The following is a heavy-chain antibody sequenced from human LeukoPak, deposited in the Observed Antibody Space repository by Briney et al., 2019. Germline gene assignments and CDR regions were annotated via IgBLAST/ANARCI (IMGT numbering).Heavy chain of an antibody. CDR3: AKSSPYSATYVDY. D-gene: IGHD1-26*01. Sequence: GGSLRLSCVASEFTFNSYAMSWVRQAPGKGLEWVSAISGGGANTYYADSVKGRFTISRDNSKNTLYLQMNSLRAEDTAVYYCAKSSPYSATYVDYWVQGTLVTVSS. J-gene: IGHJ4*02. CDR2: ISGGGANT. CDR1: EFTFNSYA. V-gene: IGHV3-23*01.